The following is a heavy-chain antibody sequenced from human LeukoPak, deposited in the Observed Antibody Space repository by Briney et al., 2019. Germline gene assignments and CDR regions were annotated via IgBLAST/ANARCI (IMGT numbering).Heavy chain of an antibody. V-gene: IGHV4-38-2*02. CDR3: VRTTNSYGYYYFDY. D-gene: IGHD5-18*01. Sequence: PSETLSLTCTVSGYSISSGYYWGWIRQPPGKGLEWIGSIYHSGSTYYNPSLKSRVTISVDTSKNQFSLKLSSVTAADTAVYYCVRTTNSYGYYYFDYWGQGTLVTVSS. CDR2: IYHSGST. CDR1: GYSISSGYY. J-gene: IGHJ4*02.